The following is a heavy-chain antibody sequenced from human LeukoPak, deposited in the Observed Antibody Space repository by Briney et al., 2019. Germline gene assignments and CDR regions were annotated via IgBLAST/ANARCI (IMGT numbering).Heavy chain of an antibody. Sequence: SVKVSCKASGGTFSSYAISWVRQAPGQGLEWMGRIIPIFGTANYAQKLQGRVTMTTDTSTSTAYMELRSLRSDDTAVYYCARSLLWGAFDIWGQGTMVTVSS. J-gene: IGHJ3*02. V-gene: IGHV1-69*05. D-gene: IGHD3-16*01. CDR3: ARSLLWGAFDI. CDR1: GGTFSSYA. CDR2: IIPIFGTA.